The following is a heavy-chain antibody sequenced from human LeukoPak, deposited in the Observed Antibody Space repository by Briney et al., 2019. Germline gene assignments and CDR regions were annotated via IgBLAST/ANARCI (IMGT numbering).Heavy chain of an antibody. Sequence: EASVKVSCKASGGTFSSYAISWVRQAPGQGLEWMGRIIPILGIANYAQKFQGRVTITADKSTSTAYMELSSLRSEDMAVYYCARGKEVVVAATAFDYWGKGTLVTVSS. CDR1: GGTFSSYA. V-gene: IGHV1-69*04. CDR2: IIPILGIA. D-gene: IGHD2-15*01. CDR3: ARGKEVVVAATAFDY. J-gene: IGHJ4*02.